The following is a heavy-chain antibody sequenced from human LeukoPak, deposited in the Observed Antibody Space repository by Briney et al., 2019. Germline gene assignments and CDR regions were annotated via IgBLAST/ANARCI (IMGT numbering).Heavy chain of an antibody. CDR3: ARDPIGSRWPYYFDY. D-gene: IGHD6-13*01. CDR2: INAGNGNT. J-gene: IGHJ4*02. CDR1: GYTFTSYA. V-gene: IGHV1-3*01. Sequence: ASVKVSCKASGYTFTSYAMHWVRQAPGQRLEWMGWINAGNGNTKYSQKFQGRVTITRDTSASTAYMELSSLRSEDTAVYYCARDPIGSRWPYYFDYWGQGTLVTVSS.